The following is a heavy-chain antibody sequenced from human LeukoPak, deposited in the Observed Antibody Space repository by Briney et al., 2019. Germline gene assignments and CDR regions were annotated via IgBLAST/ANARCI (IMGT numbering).Heavy chain of an antibody. J-gene: IGHJ3*02. CDR1: GFTFSDYY. V-gene: IGHV3-11*01. CDR2: ISSSGSTI. D-gene: IGHD3-3*01. Sequence: PGGSLRLSCAASGFTFSDYYMSWIRQAPGKGLEWVSYISSSGSTIYYADSVKGRFTISRDNSKNTLYLQMNSLRAEDTAVYYCAKAPIFGVASAFDIWGQGTMVTVSS. CDR3: AKAPIFGVASAFDI.